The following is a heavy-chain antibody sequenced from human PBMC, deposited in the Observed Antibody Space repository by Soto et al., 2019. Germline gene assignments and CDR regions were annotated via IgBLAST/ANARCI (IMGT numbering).Heavy chain of an antibody. CDR1: GGTFSSYA. D-gene: IGHD3-3*01. Sequence: GASVKVSCKASGGTFSSYAISWVRQAPGQGLEWMGGIIPIFGTANYAQKFQGRVTITADESTSTAYMELSSLRSEDTAVYYCARDRARYDFLSGYYPEQTGDYYYYGMDVWGQGTTVTVSS. J-gene: IGHJ6*02. CDR3: ARDRARYDFLSGYYPEQTGDYYYYGMDV. CDR2: IIPIFGTA. V-gene: IGHV1-69*13.